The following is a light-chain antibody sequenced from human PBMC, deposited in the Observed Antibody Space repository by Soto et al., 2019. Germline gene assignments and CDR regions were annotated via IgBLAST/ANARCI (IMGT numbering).Light chain of an antibody. V-gene: IGLV2-8*01. J-gene: IGLJ3*02. CDR1: SSDVGFYNY. CDR2: EVT. Sequence: QSALTQPPSASGSPGQSVTISCTGTSSDVGFYNYVSWYQQHPGKAPKLMIYEVTKRPSGVPDRFSGSKSGKTASLTVHGLQAEVEADYYCSSNEGGDNWVFGGGTKLTVL. CDR3: SSNEGGDNWV.